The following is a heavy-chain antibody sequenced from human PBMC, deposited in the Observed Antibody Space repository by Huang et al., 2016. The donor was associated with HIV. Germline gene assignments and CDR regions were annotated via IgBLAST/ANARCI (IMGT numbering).Heavy chain of an antibody. D-gene: IGHD3-3*01. CDR3: ARGPHNTMFGVVRPLYYFDY. V-gene: IGHV1-69*13. CDR2: ISPIVGTS. CDR1: GGSFSSNV. Sequence: QVQLVQSGPEVKKPGSSVKVSCKASGGSFSSNVFGWVRQAPVQGLELRGGISPIVGTSHYAQKFQGRVTSAADEATNTPNMELRSLTSDDSAIYYCARGPHNTMFGVVRPLYYFDYWGQGTLVTVSS. J-gene: IGHJ4*02.